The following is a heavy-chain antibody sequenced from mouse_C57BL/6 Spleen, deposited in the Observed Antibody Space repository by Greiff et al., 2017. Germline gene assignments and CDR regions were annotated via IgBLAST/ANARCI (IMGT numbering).Heavy chain of an antibody. CDR2: IYPGDGDT. Sequence: QVQLQQSGAELVKPGASVKISCKASGYAFSSYWMNWVKQRPGKGLEWIGQIYPGDGDTNYNGKFKGKATLTADKSSSTAYMQLSSLTSEDSAVYFCARKPWDEGFDYWGQGTTLTVSS. J-gene: IGHJ2*01. V-gene: IGHV1-80*01. D-gene: IGHD4-1*01. CDR3: ARKPWDEGFDY. CDR1: GYAFSSYW.